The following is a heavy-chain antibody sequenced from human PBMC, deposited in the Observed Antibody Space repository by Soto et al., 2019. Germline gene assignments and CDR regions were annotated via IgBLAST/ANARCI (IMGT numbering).Heavy chain of an antibody. Sequence: PGESLKISCKGSGYSFSNYWSAWVRQRPGKGLEWMGIIFPADSDTKYSPSFQGQVTISADKSISTAYLQWSSLKASDTAMYYCASSVVVPSTMNYFDYWGQGSLVTVTS. D-gene: IGHD2-15*01. J-gene: IGHJ4*02. CDR2: IFPADSDT. CDR1: GYSFSNYW. V-gene: IGHV5-51*01. CDR3: ASSVVVPSTMNYFDY.